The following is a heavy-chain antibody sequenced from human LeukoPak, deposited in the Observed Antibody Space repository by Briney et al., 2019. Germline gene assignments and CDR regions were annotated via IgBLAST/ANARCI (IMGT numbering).Heavy chain of an antibody. CDR2: IRYDGSNK. V-gene: IGHV3-30*02. CDR3: AKDPIGGETHFDY. D-gene: IGHD2-21*01. J-gene: IGHJ4*02. Sequence: GGSLRLSCAASGVTFSSYGMHWVRQAPGKGLEWVAFIRYDGSNKYYADSVKGRFTISRDNSKNTLYLQMNSLRAEDTAVYYCAKDPIGGETHFDYWGQGTLVTVSS. CDR1: GVTFSSYG.